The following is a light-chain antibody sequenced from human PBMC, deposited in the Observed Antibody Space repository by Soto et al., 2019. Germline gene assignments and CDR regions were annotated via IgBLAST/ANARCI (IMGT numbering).Light chain of an antibody. CDR1: QSINTY. CDR2: GAS. Sequence: DIQMTQSPSSLSASVGDRVTITCRTSQSINTYLNWYQQKPGKAPKVLIYGASTWKSGVPLRFSGSGSGTDFTLTISSLEPEDFATYFCQESYSHLWGTCGQGTKVDIK. CDR3: QESYSHLWGT. V-gene: IGKV1-39*01. J-gene: IGKJ1*01.